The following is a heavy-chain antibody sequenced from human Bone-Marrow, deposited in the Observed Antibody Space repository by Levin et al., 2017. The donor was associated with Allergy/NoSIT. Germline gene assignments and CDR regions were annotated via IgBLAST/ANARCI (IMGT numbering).Heavy chain of an antibody. CDR3: ARSSSGPDAFDI. J-gene: IGHJ3*02. CDR2: INHSGST. Sequence: SETLSLTCAVYGGSFSGHYWSWIRQPPGKGLEWIGEINHSGSTNYNPSLKSRVTISVDTSKNQFSLKLSSVTAADTAVYYCARSSSGPDAFDIWGQGTMVTVSS. CDR1: GGSFSGHY. V-gene: IGHV4-34*01. D-gene: IGHD3-22*01.